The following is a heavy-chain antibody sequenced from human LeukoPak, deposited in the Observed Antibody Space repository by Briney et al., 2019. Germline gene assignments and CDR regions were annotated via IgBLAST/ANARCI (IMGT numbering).Heavy chain of an antibody. CDR2: ISAGGDDT. V-gene: IGHV3-23*01. CDR1: GFSFGSYP. CDR3: AKSFLTTATGTGRAFDI. D-gene: IGHD1-1*01. Sequence: GGSLRLSCAASGFSFGSYPMGWVRQAPGKGLEWVSGISAGGDDTYHADPLKGRFTISRDNPKNTLYLQMNSLRAEDTAEYYCAKSFLTTATGTGRAFDIWGQGTMVTVSS. J-gene: IGHJ3*02.